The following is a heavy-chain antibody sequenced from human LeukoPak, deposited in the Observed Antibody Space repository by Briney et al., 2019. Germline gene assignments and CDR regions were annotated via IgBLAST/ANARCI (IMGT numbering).Heavy chain of an antibody. D-gene: IGHD3-3*01. CDR1: GFTFGDYA. V-gene: IGHV3-49*04. CDR3: TRDPITIFGVTKWGNYYYYMDV. Sequence: GGSLRLSCTASGFTFGDYAMSWVRQAPEKGLEWVGFIRSKAYGGTTEYAASVKGRFTISRNDPKSIAYLQMSSLKTEDTAVYYCTRDPITIFGVTKWGNYYYYMDVWGKGTTVTVSS. J-gene: IGHJ6*03. CDR2: IRSKAYGGTT.